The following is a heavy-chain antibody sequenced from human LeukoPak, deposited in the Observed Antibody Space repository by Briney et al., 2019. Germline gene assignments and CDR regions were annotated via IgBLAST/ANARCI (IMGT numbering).Heavy chain of an antibody. CDR1: GFTFSSYW. CDR2: IKQDGSEK. V-gene: IGHV3-7*04. Sequence: GGSLRLSCAASGFTFSSYWMSWVRQAPGKGLEWVANIKQDGSEKYYVDSVKGRFTISRDNAKSSLYLQMNSLRAEDTAVYYCARAVAGNWFDPWGQGTLVTVSS. J-gene: IGHJ5*02. CDR3: ARAVAGNWFDP. D-gene: IGHD6-19*01.